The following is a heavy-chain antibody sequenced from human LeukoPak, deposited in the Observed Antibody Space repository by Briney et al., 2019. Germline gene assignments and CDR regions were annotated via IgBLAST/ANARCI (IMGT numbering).Heavy chain of an antibody. CDR2: IYYSGST. D-gene: IGHD5-24*01. CDR1: GGSVSSGSYY. V-gene: IGHV4-61*01. J-gene: IGHJ4*02. CDR3: ARERLVDLATIFDY. Sequence: SETLSLTCTVSGGSVSSGSYYWSWIRQPPGTGLEWIGYIYYSGSTNYNPSLKSRVTISVDTSKNQFSLKLTSVTAADTAVYYCARERLVDLATIFDYWGQGTLVTVSS.